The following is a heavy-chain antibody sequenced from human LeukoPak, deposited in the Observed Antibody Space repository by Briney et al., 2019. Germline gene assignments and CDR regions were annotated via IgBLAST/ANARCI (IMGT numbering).Heavy chain of an antibody. CDR3: ARDRGAVAGYYFDY. D-gene: IGHD6-19*01. CDR1: GLTVSSNY. J-gene: IGHJ4*02. V-gene: IGHV3-53*01. CDR2: IYSGGST. Sequence: GGSLRLSCAVSGLTVSSNYMSWVRQAPGKGLEWVSVIYSGGSTYYADSVKGRFTISRDNSKNTLYLQMNSLRAEDTAVYYCARDRGAVAGYYFDYWGQGTLVTVSS.